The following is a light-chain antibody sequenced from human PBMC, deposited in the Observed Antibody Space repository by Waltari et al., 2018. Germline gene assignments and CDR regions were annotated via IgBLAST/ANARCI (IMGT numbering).Light chain of an antibody. CDR1: SPDVSGYNY. CDR3: SSYTSTNTWM. J-gene: IGLJ3*02. V-gene: IGLV2-14*03. Sequence: QSALTQPASVSGSPGQSIHISCPGTSPDVSGYNYVTWYQQHPGKAPKLMIFDVNKRPSGVSNRFSGAKSGNTASLTISGLQAEDEAEYHCSSYTSTNTWMFGGGTKLTVL. CDR2: DVN.